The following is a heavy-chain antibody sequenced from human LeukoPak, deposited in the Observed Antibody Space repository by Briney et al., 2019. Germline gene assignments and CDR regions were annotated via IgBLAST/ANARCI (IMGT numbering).Heavy chain of an antibody. V-gene: IGHV1-2*02. J-gene: IGHJ5*02. CDR2: INPNSGGT. D-gene: IGHD6-13*01. CDR3: ARPIAAAGGNWFDP. CDR1: GYTFTGYY. Sequence: ASVKVSCKASGYTFTGYYMHWVRQAPGQGLEWMGWINPNSGGTNYAQKFQGRVTMTRDTSISTAYMELGRLRSDDTAVYYCARPIAAAGGNWFDPWGQGTLVTVSS.